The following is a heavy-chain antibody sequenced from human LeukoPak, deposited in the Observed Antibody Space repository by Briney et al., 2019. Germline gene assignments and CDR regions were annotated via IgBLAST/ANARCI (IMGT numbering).Heavy chain of an antibody. CDR3: ARDRDCSGGSCYLHAFDI. V-gene: IGHV3-7*01. D-gene: IGHD2-15*01. Sequence: GGSLRLSCAASGFTFSTYWMSWVRQAPGKGLEWVANIKQDGSEKYYVDSANVRFTISRDNVKNSLYLQMNSLRAEDTAVYYCARDRDCSGGSCYLHAFDIWGQGTMVSVSS. J-gene: IGHJ3*02. CDR1: GFTFSTYW. CDR2: IKQDGSEK.